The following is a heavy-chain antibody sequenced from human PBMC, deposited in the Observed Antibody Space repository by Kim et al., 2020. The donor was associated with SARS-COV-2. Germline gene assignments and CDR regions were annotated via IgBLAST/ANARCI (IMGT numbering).Heavy chain of an antibody. V-gene: IGHV1-69*13. D-gene: IGHD3-22*01. J-gene: IGHJ6*02. CDR1: GGTFSSYA. Sequence: SVKVSCKASGGTFSSYAISWVRQAPGQGLEWMGGIIPIFGTANYAQKFQGRVTITADESTSTAYMELSSLRSEDTAVYYCATSGDSSGLGYYYYYGMDVWGQGTTVTVSS. CDR3: ATSGDSSGLGYYYYYGMDV. CDR2: IIPIFGTA.